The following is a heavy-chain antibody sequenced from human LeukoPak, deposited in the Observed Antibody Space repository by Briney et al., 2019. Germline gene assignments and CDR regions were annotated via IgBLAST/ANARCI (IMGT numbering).Heavy chain of an antibody. Sequence: KPSETLSLTCTVSGGSISSYYWIWIRQPAGKGLEWIGRIYTSGSTNYNPSLKSRTTISVDTSKNQFSLKLSSVTAADTAVYYCATDYYDSSGYKDYWGQGTLVTVSS. V-gene: IGHV4-4*07. CDR2: IYTSGST. D-gene: IGHD3-22*01. J-gene: IGHJ4*02. CDR1: GGSISSYY. CDR3: ATDYYDSSGYKDY.